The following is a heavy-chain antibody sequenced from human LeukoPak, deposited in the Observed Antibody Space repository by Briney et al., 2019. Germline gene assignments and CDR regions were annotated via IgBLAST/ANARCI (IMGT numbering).Heavy chain of an antibody. D-gene: IGHD5-12*01. V-gene: IGHV3-48*04. CDR3: AGDRSGYDWDAFDI. CDR2: ISSSSSTI. J-gene: IGHJ3*02. CDR1: GFTFSSYS. Sequence: PGGSLRLSCAASGFTFSSYSMNWVRQAPGKGLEWVSYISSSSSTIYYADSVKGRFTISRDNAKNSLYLQMNSLRAEDTAVYYCAGDRSGYDWDAFDIWGQGTMVTVSS.